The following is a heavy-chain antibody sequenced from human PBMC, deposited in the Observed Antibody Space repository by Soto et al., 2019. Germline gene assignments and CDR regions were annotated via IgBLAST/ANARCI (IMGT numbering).Heavy chain of an antibody. CDR1: GFTFSSYA. Sequence: GGSLRLSCAASGFTFSSYAMSWVRQAPGKGLEWVSAIGGSGGSTYYADSVKGRFTISRDNSKNTLYLQMNSLRAEDTAVYCCAAPIIPRRVDAFDIWGQGTMVTVSS. J-gene: IGHJ3*02. V-gene: IGHV3-23*01. CDR3: AAPIIPRRVDAFDI. D-gene: IGHD2-21*01. CDR2: IGGSGGST.